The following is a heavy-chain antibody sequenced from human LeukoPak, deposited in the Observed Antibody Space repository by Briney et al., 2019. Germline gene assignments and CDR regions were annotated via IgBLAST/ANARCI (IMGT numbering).Heavy chain of an antibody. J-gene: IGHJ6*02. V-gene: IGHV3-33*01. D-gene: IGHD3-10*01. CDR2: IWYDGSNR. CDR3: ARGVGNYYYVMDV. Sequence: GGSLRLSCAASGFTFNYYGMHWARQAPGKGLEWVAVIWYDGSNRYYADSVKGRFTISRDNSKNTLYLQMNSLRAEDTAVYYCARGVGNYYYVMDVWGQGTTVTVSS. CDR1: GFTFNYYG.